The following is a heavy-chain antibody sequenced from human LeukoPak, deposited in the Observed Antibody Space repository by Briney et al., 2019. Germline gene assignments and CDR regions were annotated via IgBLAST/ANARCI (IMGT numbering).Heavy chain of an antibody. V-gene: IGHV1-18*01. J-gene: IGHJ6*03. CDR2: ISAYNGNT. D-gene: IGHD1-1*01. CDR3: AREQLERPYYYYYYMDV. Sequence: ASVTVSCKASGYTFTSYGISWVRQAPGQGLEWMGWISAYNGNTNYAQKLQGRVTMTTDTSTSTAYMELRSLRSDDTAVYYCAREQLERPYYYYYYMDVWGKGTTVTVSS. CDR1: GYTFTSYG.